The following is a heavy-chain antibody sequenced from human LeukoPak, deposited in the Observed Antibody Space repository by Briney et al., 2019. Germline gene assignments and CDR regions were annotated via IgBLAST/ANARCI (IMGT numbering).Heavy chain of an antibody. CDR3: AKSHITRYPLQYYFDL. J-gene: IGHJ4*02. V-gene: IGHV3-23*01. D-gene: IGHD2-21*01. Sequence: PGGSLRLSCAASGFTFTSYAMSWVGQTPGKGLEWVSPFSGGIDTTYYAASVKGRFTISRDNSKNTLDLEMNSLRAEDTAVYYCAKSHITRYPLQYYFDLWGQGAQVIVSS. CDR1: GFTFTSYA. CDR2: FSGGIDTT.